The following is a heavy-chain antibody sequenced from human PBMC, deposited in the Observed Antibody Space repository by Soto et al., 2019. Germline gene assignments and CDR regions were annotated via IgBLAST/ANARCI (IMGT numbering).Heavy chain of an antibody. V-gene: IGHV1-58*01. CDR3: AREAPRIAAADVYAFDI. CDR2: IVVGSGNT. CDR1: GFTFTSSA. D-gene: IGHD6-13*01. J-gene: IGHJ3*02. Sequence: SVKVSCKASGFTFTSSAVQWVRQARGQRLEWIGWIVVGSGNTNYAQKFQERVTITRDMSTSTAYMELSSLRSEDTAVYYCAREAPRIAAADVYAFDIWGQGTMVTVSS.